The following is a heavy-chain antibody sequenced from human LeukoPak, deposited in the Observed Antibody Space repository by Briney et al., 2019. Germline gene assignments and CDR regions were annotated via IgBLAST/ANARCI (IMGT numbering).Heavy chain of an antibody. D-gene: IGHD3-10*01. J-gene: IGHJ4*02. CDR2: INPNNGDT. CDR1: GYTFTGDY. V-gene: IGHV1-2*02. CDR3: AREASGSYYSFFLDH. Sequence: ASVKVSCKASGYTFTGDYVHWVRRAPGQGLEWMAWINPNNGDTNSAQKFQGRVTITRDTSISTVYMELSRLTSDDTAVYYCAREASGSYYSFFLDHWGQGTLVAVSS.